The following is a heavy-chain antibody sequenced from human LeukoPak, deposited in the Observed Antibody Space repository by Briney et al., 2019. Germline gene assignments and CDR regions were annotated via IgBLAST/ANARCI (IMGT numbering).Heavy chain of an antibody. V-gene: IGHV3-21*01. J-gene: IGHJ4*02. D-gene: IGHD2-15*01. CDR2: ISSSSSYI. CDR3: ASTPNTRDFDY. Sequence: GGSLRLSCAASGFTFSTYIMNWVRQAPGQGLEWVSSISSSSSYIYYADSVKGRFTISRDNAKNSLYLQMNSLRAEDTAVYFCASTPNTRDFDYWGQGTLVTVSS. CDR1: GFTFSTYI.